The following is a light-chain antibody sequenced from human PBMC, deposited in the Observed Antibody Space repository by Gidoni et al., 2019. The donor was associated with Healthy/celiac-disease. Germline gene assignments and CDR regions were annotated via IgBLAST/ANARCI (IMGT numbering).Light chain of an antibody. V-gene: IGKV3-15*01. CDR3: QQYNNWLWT. CDR2: GAS. Sequence: EIVMTQSPATLSVSPGERATLSCRASQSVSSNLAWYQPKPGQAPRLLIYGASTRATGIPARFSGSGSGTEFTLTISSLQSEDFAVYYCQQYNNWLWTFXXXTKVEIK. J-gene: IGKJ1*01. CDR1: QSVSSN.